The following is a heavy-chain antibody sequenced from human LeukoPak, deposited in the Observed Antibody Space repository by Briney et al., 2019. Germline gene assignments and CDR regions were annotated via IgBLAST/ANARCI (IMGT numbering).Heavy chain of an antibody. CDR1: GFTINSYA. V-gene: IGHV3-23*01. Sequence: GRSLRFSCAASGFTINSYAMNWVRQAPGKGLEWVSGISGSGGSTNYADSVKGRFTISRDNSKNTLYLQMNSLRAEDTAVYYCAKGTYGSGWTDWGQGTLVTVSS. CDR2: ISGSGGST. J-gene: IGHJ4*02. CDR3: AKGTYGSGWTD. D-gene: IGHD6-19*01.